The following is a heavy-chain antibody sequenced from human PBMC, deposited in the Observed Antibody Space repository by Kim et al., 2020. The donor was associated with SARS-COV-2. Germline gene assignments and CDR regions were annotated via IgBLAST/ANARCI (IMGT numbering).Heavy chain of an antibody. V-gene: IGHV4-31*03. CDR3: ARGILWFREFDY. D-gene: IGHD3-10*01. CDR2: IYYSGST. CDR1: GGSISSGGYY. J-gene: IGHJ4*02. Sequence: SETLSLTCTVSGGSISSGGYYWSWIRQHPGKGLEWIGYIYYSGSTYYNPSLKSRVTISVDTSKNQYSLKLSSVTAADTAVYYCARGILWFREFDYWGQGTLVTVSS.